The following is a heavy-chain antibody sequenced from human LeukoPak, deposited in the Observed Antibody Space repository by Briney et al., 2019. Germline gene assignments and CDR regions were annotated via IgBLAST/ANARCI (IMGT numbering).Heavy chain of an antibody. J-gene: IGHJ5*02. V-gene: IGHV4-31*03. Sequence: TSQTLSLTCTVSGGSISSGGYYWSWIRQHPGKGLEWIGYIYYSGRTSYNPSLKSRVTISVDTSKNQFSLKLSSVTAADTAVFYCARGTYDFWSGYYDNWSDPWGQGTLVTVSS. CDR1: GGSISSGGYY. CDR2: IYYSGRT. D-gene: IGHD3-3*01. CDR3: ARGTYDFWSGYYDNWSDP.